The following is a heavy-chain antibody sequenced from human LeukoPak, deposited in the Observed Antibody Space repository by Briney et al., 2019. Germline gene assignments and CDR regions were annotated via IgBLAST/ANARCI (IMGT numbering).Heavy chain of an antibody. CDR1: GFTFSSYE. V-gene: IGHV3-48*03. Sequence: GGSLRLSCAASGFTFSSYEMNWVRQAPGKGLEWVSYISSSGSTIYYADSVKGRFTISRDNAKNPLYLQMNSLRAEDTAVYYCARIPWIQLWRDDYYYYYYMDVWGKGTTVTVSS. J-gene: IGHJ6*03. CDR3: ARIPWIQLWRDDYYYYYYMDV. CDR2: ISSSGSTI. D-gene: IGHD5-18*01.